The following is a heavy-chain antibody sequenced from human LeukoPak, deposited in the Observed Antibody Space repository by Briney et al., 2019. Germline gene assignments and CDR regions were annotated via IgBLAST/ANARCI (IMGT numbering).Heavy chain of an antibody. J-gene: IGHJ4*02. CDR3: ARVRYNWNRDFDY. V-gene: IGHV4-39*07. Sequence: SETLSLTCTVSGGSISSSGYYWGWIRQPPGKGLEWIGSMYYSGSTNYNPSLKSRVTISVDTSKNQFSLKLSSVTAADTAVYYCARVRYNWNRDFDYWGQGTLVTVSS. CDR2: MYYSGST. CDR1: GGSISSSGYY. D-gene: IGHD1-20*01.